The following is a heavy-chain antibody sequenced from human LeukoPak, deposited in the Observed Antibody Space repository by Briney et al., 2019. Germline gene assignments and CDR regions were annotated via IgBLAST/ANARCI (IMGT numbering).Heavy chain of an antibody. CDR2: IWYDASDR. Sequence: GGSLRLSCAASGFTFNSYSMSWVRQAPGKGLEWVAVIWYDASDRYYADSVKGRFTISRDNSKNTLFLQMNSLRDDDPAVYYCVRGVGVSRFNYFDPWGQGTLVVVSS. V-gene: IGHV3-33*08. CDR3: VRGVGVSRFNYFDP. J-gene: IGHJ5*02. D-gene: IGHD5-24*01. CDR1: GFTFNSYS.